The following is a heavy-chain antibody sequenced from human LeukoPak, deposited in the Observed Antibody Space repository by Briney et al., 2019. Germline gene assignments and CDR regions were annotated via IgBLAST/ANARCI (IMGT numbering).Heavy chain of an antibody. CDR1: GGSINSYY. J-gene: IGHJ5*02. V-gene: IGHV4-59*01. CDR2: IYYSGSI. CDR3: ARTFFTETWFDP. D-gene: IGHD2/OR15-2a*01. Sequence: SETLSLTCSVSGGSINSYYWSWIRQPPGKGLEWIGYIYYSGSIKYNPSLKSRVTMSVDTSKNQFSLKLSSVTAADTAVYYCARTFFTETWFDPWGQGTLVTVSS.